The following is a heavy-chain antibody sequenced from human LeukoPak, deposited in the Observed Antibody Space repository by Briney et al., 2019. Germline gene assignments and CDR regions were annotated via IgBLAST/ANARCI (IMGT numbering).Heavy chain of an antibody. CDR2: TYHRGSS. CDR1: GGSISNSNW. J-gene: IGHJ6*02. CDR3: AYTENYYASYGLDV. Sequence: SGTLSLTCAVSGGSISNSNWWSWVRQSPEKGLEWLGETYHRGSSNYNPSFKRRITISVDRSKNHFSLKLSSVTAADTAVYFCAYTENYYASYGLDVWGQGTTVTVSS. D-gene: IGHD2-8*01. V-gene: IGHV4-4*02.